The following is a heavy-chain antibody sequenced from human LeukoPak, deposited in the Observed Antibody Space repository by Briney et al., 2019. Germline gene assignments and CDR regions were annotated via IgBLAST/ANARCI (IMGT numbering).Heavy chain of an antibody. CDR1: GFTLSGHY. Sequence: GGSLRLSCAAFGFTLSGHYMDWVRQAPGKGLEWVGRARNKANSYSTEYAASVKGRFTISRDDSENSLWLQMNSLKTEDTAVYYCTRTMGGGYSPFDYWGQGTLVTVSS. D-gene: IGHD1-26*01. V-gene: IGHV3-72*01. CDR2: ARNKANSYST. CDR3: TRTMGGGYSPFDY. J-gene: IGHJ4*02.